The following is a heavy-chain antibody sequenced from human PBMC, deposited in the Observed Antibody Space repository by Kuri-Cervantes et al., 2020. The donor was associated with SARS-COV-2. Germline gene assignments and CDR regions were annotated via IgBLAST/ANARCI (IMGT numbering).Heavy chain of an antibody. CDR3: ARHQAGYSSSWYWSGHHNWFDP. V-gene: IGHV4-34*01. CDR2: INHSGST. Sequence: ESLKISCAVYGGSFSGYYWSWIRQPPGKGLEWIGEINHSGSTNYNPSLKSRVTISVDTSRNQFSLKLSSVTAADTAVYYCARHQAGYSSSWYWSGHHNWFDPWGQGTLVTVSS. J-gene: IGHJ5*02. CDR1: GGSFSGYY. D-gene: IGHD6-13*01.